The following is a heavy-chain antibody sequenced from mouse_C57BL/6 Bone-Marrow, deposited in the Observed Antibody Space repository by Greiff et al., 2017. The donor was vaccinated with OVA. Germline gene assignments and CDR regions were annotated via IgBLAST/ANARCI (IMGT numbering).Heavy chain of an antibody. D-gene: IGHD1-1*01. CDR1: GFTFSSYA. J-gene: IGHJ1*03. CDR2: ISDGGSYT. CDR3: ARDRGTVVATYWYFDV. V-gene: IGHV5-4*01. Sequence: EVMLVESGGGLVKPGGSLKLSCAASGFTFSSYAMSWVRQTPEKRLEWVATISDGGSYTYYPDNVKGRFTISRDNAKNNLYLQMSHLKSEDTAMYYCARDRGTVVATYWYFDVWGTGTTVTVSS.